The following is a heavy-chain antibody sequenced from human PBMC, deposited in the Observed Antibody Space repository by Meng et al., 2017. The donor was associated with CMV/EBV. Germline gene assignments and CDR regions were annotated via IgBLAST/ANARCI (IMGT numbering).Heavy chain of an antibody. D-gene: IGHD3-16*01. Sequence: GESLKISCAASGFNFDLYTMHWIRQVPGKGLEWVSLITSNGGSTNYADSVKGRFTISRDNSKTSLYLQVNSLRSEDTAVYYCAKDVRGRVRFYDVDVWGQGTTVTVSS. CDR3: AKDVRGRVRFYDVDV. J-gene: IGHJ6*02. CDR2: ITSNGGST. V-gene: IGHV3-43*01. CDR1: GFNFDLYT.